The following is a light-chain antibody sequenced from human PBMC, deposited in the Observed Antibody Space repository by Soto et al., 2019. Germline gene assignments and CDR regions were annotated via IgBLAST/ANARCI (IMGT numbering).Light chain of an antibody. CDR1: QGVGST. Sequence: EIIMTQSPATLSVSPGERVTLSCRASQGVGSTLAWYRQQPGQAPRLLIYDAYIRASGVPARFSGSGSGTEFTLTISGLQSEDFAVYFSQHYKTWPLAFGGGTKV. CDR2: DAY. V-gene: IGKV3-15*01. J-gene: IGKJ4*01. CDR3: QHYKTWPLA.